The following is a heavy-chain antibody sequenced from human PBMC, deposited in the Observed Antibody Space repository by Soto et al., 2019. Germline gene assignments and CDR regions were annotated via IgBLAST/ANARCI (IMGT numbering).Heavy chain of an antibody. J-gene: IGHJ6*02. Sequence: QVQLVQSGAEVKKPGSSVKVSCKASGGTFSSYAISWVRQAPGQGLEWMGGIIPIFGTANYAQKFQGRVTITADKSTSTAYMELSNLRSEDTAVYYCARDRYYGSGSYLYYYYGMDVWGQGTTVTVSS. CDR1: GGTFSSYA. CDR3: ARDRYYGSGSYLYYYYGMDV. CDR2: IIPIFGTA. D-gene: IGHD3-10*01. V-gene: IGHV1-69*06.